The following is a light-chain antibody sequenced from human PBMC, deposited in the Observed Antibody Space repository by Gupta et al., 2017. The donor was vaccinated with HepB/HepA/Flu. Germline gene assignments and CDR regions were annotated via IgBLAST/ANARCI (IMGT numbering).Light chain of an antibody. Sequence: HSVLTQPPSVSGAPGQRVTISCTGSSSHIGAGYDVHWYQQLPGTAPKLLIYGNSNRPSGVPDRFSGSKSGTSASLAITGLQAEDEADYYCQSYDSSLSVVFGGGTKLTVL. V-gene: IGLV1-40*01. CDR3: QSYDSSLSVV. CDR1: SSHIGAGYD. J-gene: IGLJ2*01. CDR2: GNS.